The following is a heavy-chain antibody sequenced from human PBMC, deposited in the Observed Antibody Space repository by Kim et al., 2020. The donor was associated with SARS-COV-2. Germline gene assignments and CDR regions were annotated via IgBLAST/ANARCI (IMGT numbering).Heavy chain of an antibody. Sequence: SETLSLTCTVSGGSISSGDYYWSWIRQPPGKGLEWIGYIYYSGSTYYNPSLKSRVTISVDTSKNQFSLKLSSVTAADTAVYYCARYTAMDQGNYYYYGMDVWGQGTTVTVSS. D-gene: IGHD5-18*01. CDR1: GGSISSGDYY. CDR2: IYYSGST. CDR3: ARYTAMDQGNYYYYGMDV. V-gene: IGHV4-30-4*01. J-gene: IGHJ6*02.